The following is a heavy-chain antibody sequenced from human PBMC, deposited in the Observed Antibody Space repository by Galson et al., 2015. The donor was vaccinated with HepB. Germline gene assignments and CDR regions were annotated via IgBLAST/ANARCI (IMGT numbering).Heavy chain of an antibody. J-gene: IGHJ4*02. Sequence: SLRLSCAASGFTFTNAWMTWVRQAPGKGLEWVGRIKSKTHGGTTDYAAPVKGTFTISRDDSKNTLYLQMNSLRAEDTAVYYCAREDNWNYWVYWGQGTLVTVSS. CDR2: IKSKTHGGTT. V-gene: IGHV3-15*01. CDR3: AREDNWNYWVY. D-gene: IGHD1-7*01. CDR1: GFTFTNAW.